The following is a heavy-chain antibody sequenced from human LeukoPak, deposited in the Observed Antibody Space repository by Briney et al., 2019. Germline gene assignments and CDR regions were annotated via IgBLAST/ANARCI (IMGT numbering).Heavy chain of an antibody. J-gene: IGHJ4*02. V-gene: IGHV5-10-1*01. D-gene: IGHD2-2*01. Sequence: GESLKISCKGSGYGFTSYWISWVRQMPGKGLEWMGRIDPSDSYTNYSPSFQGHVTISADKSISTAYLQWSSPKASDTAMYYCARVWYCSSSSCYQIDYWGQGTLVTVSS. CDR3: ARVWYCSSSSCYQIDY. CDR2: IDPSDSYT. CDR1: GYGFTSYW.